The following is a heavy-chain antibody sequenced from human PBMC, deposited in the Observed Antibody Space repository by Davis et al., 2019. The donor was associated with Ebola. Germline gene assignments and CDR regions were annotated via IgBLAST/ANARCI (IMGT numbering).Heavy chain of an antibody. J-gene: IGHJ4*02. CDR1: GFTFSDYY. V-gene: IGHV3-11*06. CDR3: ARDNPVDIVADY. CDR2: ISSSSSYT. D-gene: IGHD5-12*01. Sequence: PGGSLRLSCAASGFTFSDYYMSWIRQAPGKGLEWVSYISSSSSYTNYADSVKGRFTISRDNAKNSLYLQMNSLRAEDTAVYYCARDNPVDIVADYWGQGTLVTVSS.